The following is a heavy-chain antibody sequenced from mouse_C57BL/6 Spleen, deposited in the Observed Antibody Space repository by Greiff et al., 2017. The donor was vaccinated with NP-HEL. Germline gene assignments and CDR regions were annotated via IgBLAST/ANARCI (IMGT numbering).Heavy chain of an antibody. D-gene: IGHD3-1*01. CDR1: GYAFSSSW. V-gene: IGHV1-82*01. Sequence: VQLKESGPELVKPGASVKISCKASGYAFSSSWMNWVKQRPGKGLEWIGRIYPGDGDTNYNGKFKGKATLTADKSSSTAYMQLSSLTSEDSAVYFCARSRGLYAMDYWGQGTSVTVSS. CDR2: IYPGDGDT. CDR3: ARSRGLYAMDY. J-gene: IGHJ4*01.